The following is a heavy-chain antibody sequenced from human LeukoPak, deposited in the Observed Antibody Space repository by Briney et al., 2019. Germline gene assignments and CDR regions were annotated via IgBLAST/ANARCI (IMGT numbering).Heavy chain of an antibody. CDR1: GYTFTTHY. D-gene: IGHD3-9*01. Sequence: GASVKDSFKASGYTFTTHYMHWVRQAPGQGLEWMGVSNPSGVGTNYAQKFQGRVTMTRDTSTSTVYMELSSLRSEDTAVYYCASYDTLFDYWGQGTLVTVSS. CDR3: ASYDTLFDY. CDR2: SNPSGVGT. V-gene: IGHV1-46*01. J-gene: IGHJ4*02.